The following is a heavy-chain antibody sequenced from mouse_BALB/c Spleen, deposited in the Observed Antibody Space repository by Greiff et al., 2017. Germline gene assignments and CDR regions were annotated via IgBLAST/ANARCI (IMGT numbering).Heavy chain of an antibody. Sequence: VQLQQSGAELAKPGASVKMSCKASGYTFSSYWMHWAKQRPGQGLEWIGYINPSTGYSENNQKFKDKATLTADKSSSTAYMQLSSLTSEDSAVYYCARSGDYRFAWFAYWGQGTLVTVSA. D-gene: IGHD2-14*01. J-gene: IGHJ3*01. CDR3: ARSGDYRFAWFAY. CDR1: GYTFSSYW. V-gene: IGHV1-7*01. CDR2: INPSTGYS.